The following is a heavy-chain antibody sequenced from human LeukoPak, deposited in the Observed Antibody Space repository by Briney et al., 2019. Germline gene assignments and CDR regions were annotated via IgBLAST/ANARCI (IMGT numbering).Heavy chain of an antibody. D-gene: IGHD6-13*01. CDR3: ARDYSSSWYYYYGMDV. J-gene: IGHJ6*02. CDR2: IYYSGST. Sequence: SETLSLTCTVSGGSISSSSYYWGWIRQPPGKGLEWIGSIYYSGSTYYNPSLKSRVTISVDTSKNQFSLKLSSVTAADTAVYYCARDYSSSWYYYYGMDVWGQGTTVTVSS. V-gene: IGHV4-39*07. CDR1: GGSISSSSYY.